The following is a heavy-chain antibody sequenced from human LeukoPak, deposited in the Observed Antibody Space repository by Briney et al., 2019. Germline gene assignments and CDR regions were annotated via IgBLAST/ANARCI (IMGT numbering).Heavy chain of an antibody. CDR1: GGSSSGYY. J-gene: IGHJ4*02. D-gene: IGHD1-26*01. V-gene: IGHV4-34*01. CDR3: ARQGVGATDC. CDR2: ITYSGST. Sequence: SETLSLTCAVYGGSSSGYYWAWIRQSPGKGLEWIGSITYSGSTYYNPSLESRVTISVDTSKNQFSLRLISVTAVDTAVYYCARQGVGATDCWGQGTLVTVSS.